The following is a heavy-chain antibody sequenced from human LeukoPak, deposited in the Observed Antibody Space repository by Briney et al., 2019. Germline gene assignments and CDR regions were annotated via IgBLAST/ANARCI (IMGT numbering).Heavy chain of an antibody. CDR3: ARAPPPGSSSSNWFDP. V-gene: IGHV1-69*05. Sequence: ASVKVSCKASGGPFSSYAISWVRQAPGQGLEWMGGITPIFGTANYAQKFQGRVTITTDESTSTAYMELRSLRSEDTAVYYCARAPPPGSSSSNWFDPWSQGTLVTVSS. J-gene: IGHJ5*02. CDR1: GGPFSSYA. CDR2: ITPIFGTA. D-gene: IGHD6-6*01.